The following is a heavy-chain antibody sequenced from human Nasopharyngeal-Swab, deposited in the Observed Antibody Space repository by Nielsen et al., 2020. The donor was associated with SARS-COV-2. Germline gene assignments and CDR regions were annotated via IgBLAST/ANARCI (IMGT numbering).Heavy chain of an antibody. J-gene: IGHJ4*02. Sequence: GESLKISCEASGFTFSSYAMHWVRQAPGKGLDWVGVISYDGSIKKSADSVKGRFTISRDNSKNTLYLQMNSLRAEDTAVYYCARPASGSYSYYFDYWGQGTLVTVSS. CDR2: ISYDGSIK. V-gene: IGHV3-30-3*01. D-gene: IGHD1-26*01. CDR1: GFTFSSYA. CDR3: ARPASGSYSYYFDY.